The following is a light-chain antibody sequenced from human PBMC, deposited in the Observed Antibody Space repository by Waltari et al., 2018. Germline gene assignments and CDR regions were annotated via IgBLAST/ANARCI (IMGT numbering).Light chain of an antibody. CDR1: NLRHYY. V-gene: IGLV3-19*01. J-gene: IGLJ3*02. CDR2: AKN. CDR3: NSRDNSGNHWV. Sequence: SSELTQDPAVSVALGQTVRITCQGDNLRHYYASWYQQKPGQAPILVIYAKNNRPSGIPDRFSGSSSGNTASLTITGAQAEDEADYYCNSRDNSGNHWVFGGGTKLTVL.